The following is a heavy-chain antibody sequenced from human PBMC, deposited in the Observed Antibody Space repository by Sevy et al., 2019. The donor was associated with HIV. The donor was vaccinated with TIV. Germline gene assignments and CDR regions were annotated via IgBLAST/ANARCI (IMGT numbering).Heavy chain of an antibody. J-gene: IGHJ5*02. D-gene: IGHD1-26*01. V-gene: IGHV3-7*01. Sequence: GGSLRLSCEASGFTFSPYWMTWVRQAPGKGLEWVANIRPDGSDKYYVDSVKGRFTISRDNAKNSLYLQMNSLRADDTALYDSARRVGLDRWGQGALVTVSS. CDR2: IRPDGSDK. CDR1: GFTFSPYW. CDR3: ARRVGLDR.